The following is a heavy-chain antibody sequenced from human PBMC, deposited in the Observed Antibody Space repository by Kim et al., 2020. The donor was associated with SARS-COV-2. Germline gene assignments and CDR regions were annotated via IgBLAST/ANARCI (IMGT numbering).Heavy chain of an antibody. V-gene: IGHV2-5*02. Sequence: SGPTLVKPTQTLTLTCTFSGFSLSTNTVGVGWVRQPPGKALEWLALIYGDGDERFSPSLKSRLTITRATSKNLVVLIMTNMDPVDTATYYCAHYNSTVSSRYWGQGTPVTVSS. D-gene: IGHD2-2*01. J-gene: IGHJ4*02. CDR3: AHYNSTVSSRY. CDR1: GFSLSTNTVG. CDR2: IYGDGDE.